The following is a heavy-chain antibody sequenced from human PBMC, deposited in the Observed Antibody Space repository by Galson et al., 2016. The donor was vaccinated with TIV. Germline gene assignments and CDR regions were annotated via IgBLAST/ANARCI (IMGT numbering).Heavy chain of an antibody. J-gene: IGHJ3*02. CDR3: ASLGDSGGHYLTDAFDI. V-gene: IGHV5-51*03. D-gene: IGHD3-22*01. Sequence: QSGAEVKKSGESLKISCKGSGYRFSTSWIGWVRQMPGKGLEWMGIIFPGDSATRYSQSFQGQVTIAADKSTSTAYVQWSSLKASDTARYYGASLGDSGGHYLTDAFDIWGQGTTVTVSS. CDR1: GYRFSTSW. CDR2: IFPGDSAT.